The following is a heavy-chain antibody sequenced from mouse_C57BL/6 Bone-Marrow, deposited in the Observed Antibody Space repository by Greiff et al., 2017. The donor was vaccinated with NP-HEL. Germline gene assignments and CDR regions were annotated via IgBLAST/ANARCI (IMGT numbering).Heavy chain of an antibody. D-gene: IGHD2-2*01. Sequence: VQVVESGAELVRPGTSVKMSCKASGYTFTNYWIGWAKQRPGHGLEWIGDIYPGGGYTNYNEKFKGKATLTADKSSSTAYMQFSSLTSEDSAIYYCATMVRRAWFAYWGQGTLVTVSA. CDR1: GYTFTNYW. CDR3: ATMVRRAWFAY. J-gene: IGHJ3*01. V-gene: IGHV1-63*01. CDR2: IYPGGGYT.